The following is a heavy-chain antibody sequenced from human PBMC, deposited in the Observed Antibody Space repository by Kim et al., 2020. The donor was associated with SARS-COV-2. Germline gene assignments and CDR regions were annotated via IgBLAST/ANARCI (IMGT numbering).Heavy chain of an antibody. D-gene: IGHD3-10*01. J-gene: IGHJ4*02. Sequence: AVSVKSRITINPDTAKNQCSLQLNSVTPEDTAVYYCARETPIRNGSGDDYWGQGTLVTVSS. V-gene: IGHV6-1*01. CDR3: ARETPIRNGSGDDY.